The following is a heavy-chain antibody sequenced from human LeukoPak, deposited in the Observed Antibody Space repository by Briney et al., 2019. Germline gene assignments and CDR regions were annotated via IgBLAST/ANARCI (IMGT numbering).Heavy chain of an antibody. Sequence: GGSLRLSCAASGFTFSSYAMSWVRQAPGKGLEWVSAISGSGGSTYYADSVKGRFTTSRDNSKNTLYLQMNSLRAEDTAVYYCAKASLGYCSGGSCYAYGMDVWGQGTTVTVSS. CDR3: AKASLGYCSGGSCYAYGMDV. CDR1: GFTFSSYA. J-gene: IGHJ6*02. V-gene: IGHV3-23*01. D-gene: IGHD2-15*01. CDR2: ISGSGGST.